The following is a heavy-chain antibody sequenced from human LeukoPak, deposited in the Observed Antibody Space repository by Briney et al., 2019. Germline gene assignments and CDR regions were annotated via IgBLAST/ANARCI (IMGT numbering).Heavy chain of an antibody. Sequence: ASVKVSCKASGYTFTSYYMHWVRQAPGQGLEWMGIINPSGGSTSYAQKFQGRVTMTTDTSTSTAYMELRSLRSDDTAVYYCARLADTAMVASDYWGQGTLVTVSS. CDR1: GYTFTSYY. CDR2: INPSGGST. D-gene: IGHD5-18*01. CDR3: ARLADTAMVASDY. V-gene: IGHV1-46*01. J-gene: IGHJ4*02.